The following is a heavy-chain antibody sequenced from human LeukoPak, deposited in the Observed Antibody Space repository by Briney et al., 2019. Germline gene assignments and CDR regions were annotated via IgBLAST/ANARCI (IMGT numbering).Heavy chain of an antibody. Sequence: SETLSLTCTVSGGSISSSSYYWGWIRQPPGKGLEWIGSIYYSGSTYYNPSLKSRVTISVDTSKNQFSLKLSSVTAADTAVYYCARHGYYDSSGYYSIYFDYWGQGTPVTVSS. CDR1: GGSISSSSYY. V-gene: IGHV4-39*01. CDR3: ARHGYYDSSGYYSIYFDY. J-gene: IGHJ4*02. D-gene: IGHD3-22*01. CDR2: IYYSGST.